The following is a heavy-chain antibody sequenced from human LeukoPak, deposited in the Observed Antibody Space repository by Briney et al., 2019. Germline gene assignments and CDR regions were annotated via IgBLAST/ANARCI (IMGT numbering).Heavy chain of an antibody. V-gene: IGHV4-39*02. D-gene: IGHD3-10*01. CDR1: GGSISSSTYS. CDR2: VYYTGST. Sequence: PSETLSLTCTVSGGSISSSTYSWGWIRQPPGKGLEWVGSVYYTGSTFYNPSLKSRVTTSVDTSKNHFSLNLSSVTAADTAVYYCARHRGRYYDSGSYYYFDYWGQGTLVTVSS. CDR3: ARHRGRYYDSGSYYYFDY. J-gene: IGHJ4*02.